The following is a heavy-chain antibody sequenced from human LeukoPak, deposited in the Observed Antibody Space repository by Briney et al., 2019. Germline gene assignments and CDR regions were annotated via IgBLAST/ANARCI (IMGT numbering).Heavy chain of an antibody. CDR1: GGTFSSYA. V-gene: IGHV1-18*01. J-gene: IGHJ6*02. D-gene: IGHD3-10*01. Sequence: ASVKVSCKASGGTFSSYAISWVRQAPGQGLEWMGWISAYNGNTNYAQKLQGRVTMTTDTSTSTAYMELRSLRSDDTAVYYCARVISNYYGSGSYSYGMDVWGQGTTVTVSS. CDR2: ISAYNGNT. CDR3: ARVISNYYGSGSYSYGMDV.